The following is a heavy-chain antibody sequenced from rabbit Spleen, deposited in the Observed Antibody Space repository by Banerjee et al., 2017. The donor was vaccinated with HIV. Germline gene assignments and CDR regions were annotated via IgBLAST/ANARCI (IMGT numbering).Heavy chain of an antibody. V-gene: IGHV1S45*01. CDR2: TDPIFSTT. J-gene: IGHJ4*01. CDR3: VRVQARMFYL. CDR1: GFSFSDRDV. Sequence: QEQLVESGGGLVKPEGSLTLTCKASGFSFSDRDVMCWVRQAPGKGLEWIGYTDPIFSTTHYASGVNGLFTISRDIVKNTLYLQLSSLTAAYTSTYFCVRVQARMFYLWGPGTLVTVS.